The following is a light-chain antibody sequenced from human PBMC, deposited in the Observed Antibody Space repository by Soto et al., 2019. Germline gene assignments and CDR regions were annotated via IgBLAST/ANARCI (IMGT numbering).Light chain of an antibody. CDR1: SSNIGTNT. Sequence: QSALTQPPSASGTPGQRVPISCSGSSSNIGTNTVNWYQPLPGTAPKLLIYSNDQRPSGVPDRFSGSKSGTSASLAISGLQSEDEADYYCAAWDDSLNGWVFGGGTKLTVL. V-gene: IGLV1-44*01. J-gene: IGLJ3*02. CDR2: SND. CDR3: AAWDDSLNGWV.